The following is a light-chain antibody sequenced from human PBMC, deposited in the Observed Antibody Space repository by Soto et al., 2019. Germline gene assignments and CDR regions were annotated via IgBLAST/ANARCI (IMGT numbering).Light chain of an antibody. J-gene: IGLJ1*01. V-gene: IGLV2-23*01. CDR2: EGT. CDR3: CSYAGDYMFV. CDR1: NGDLGSYNL. Sequence: ALPRPASVPGSPGHSITISCTGTNGDLGSYNLVSWFQQHPGKVPKVMIYEGTKRPSGVSDRFSGSKSDNTASLTISGLQAEDEGDYYCCSYAGDYMFVFGTGTKVTVL.